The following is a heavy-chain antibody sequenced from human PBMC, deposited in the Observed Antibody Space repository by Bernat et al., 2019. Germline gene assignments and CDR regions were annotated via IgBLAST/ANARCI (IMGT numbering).Heavy chain of an antibody. CDR3: ARDRELSY. V-gene: IGHV3-66*01. Sequence: EVQLVESGGALVQPGGSLRLSCAASGFTVSSYYMNWVRQAPGKGLEWVSLIYNDGTTFYADSVKGRFTVSRDNSKNTLYLQMNTLRAEDTAVYYCARDRELSYWGQGTLVTVSS. J-gene: IGHJ4*02. D-gene: IGHD1-26*01. CDR2: IYNDGTT. CDR1: GFTVSSYY.